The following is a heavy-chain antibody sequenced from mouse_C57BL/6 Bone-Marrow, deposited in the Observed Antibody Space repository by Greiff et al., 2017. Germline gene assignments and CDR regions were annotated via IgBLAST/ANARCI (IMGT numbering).Heavy chain of an antibody. CDR1: GYTFTSYW. Sequence: VQLQQPGAELVKPGASVKLSCKASGYTFTSYWMQWVKQRPGQGLEWIGAIDPSDSYTNYNPKFKGKATLTVATSSSTAYMQLSSLTTEDSAVYYCARSNWDPWFAYWGQGTLVTVSA. D-gene: IGHD4-1*02. J-gene: IGHJ3*01. CDR2: IDPSDSYT. V-gene: IGHV1-50*01. CDR3: ARSNWDPWFAY.